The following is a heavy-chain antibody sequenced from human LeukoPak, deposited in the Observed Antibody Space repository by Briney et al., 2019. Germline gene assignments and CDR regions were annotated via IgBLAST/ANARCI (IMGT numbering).Heavy chain of an antibody. J-gene: IGHJ4*02. CDR3: AKGASMYVTGPDF. V-gene: IGHV3-23*01. CDR2: IIDSGVT. Sequence: GGSLRLSCAASGFTLSSFRMSWVRQAPGKGLEWVSRIIDSGVTRYADSVKGRFTISRDNSKNTLYLRMNSLRAEDTAVYYCAKGASMYVTGPDFWGPGTLVTVSS. CDR1: GFTLSSFR. D-gene: IGHD3-9*01.